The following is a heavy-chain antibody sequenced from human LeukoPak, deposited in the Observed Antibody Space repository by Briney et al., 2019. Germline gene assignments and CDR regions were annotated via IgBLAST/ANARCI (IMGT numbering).Heavy chain of an antibody. CDR3: ATYDSSGYEVDY. CDR2: ISGSGGST. J-gene: IGHJ4*02. D-gene: IGHD3-22*01. CDR1: GFTFSNAW. V-gene: IGHV3-23*01. Sequence: GGSLRLSCAASGFTFSNAWMSGVRQAPGKGLEWVSAISGSGGSTYYADSVKGRFTISRDNSKNTLYLQMNSLRAEDTAVYYCATYDSSGYEVDYWGQGTLVTVSS.